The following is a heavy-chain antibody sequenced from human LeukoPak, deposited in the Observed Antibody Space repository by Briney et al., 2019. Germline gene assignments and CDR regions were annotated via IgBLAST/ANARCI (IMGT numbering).Heavy chain of an antibody. J-gene: IGHJ4*02. CDR2: ISSDGSTK. CDR1: GFTFSDYY. V-gene: IGHV3-11*01. Sequence: GGSLRLSCAASGFTFSDYYMSWIRQAPGKGLEWVSYISSDGSTKYYADSVRGRFTTSRDNAKNSLYLQMNSLRAEDTAVYYCARVGSIAAAGSIDYWGQGTLVTVSS. CDR3: ARVGSIAAAGSIDY. D-gene: IGHD6-13*01.